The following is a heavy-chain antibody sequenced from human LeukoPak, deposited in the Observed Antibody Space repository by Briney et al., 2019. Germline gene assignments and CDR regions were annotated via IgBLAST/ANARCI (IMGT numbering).Heavy chain of an antibody. CDR2: IYTSGST. CDR3: ARDPGDMARGVIDY. Sequence: RQPAXXXXXWXGRIYTSGSTNYNPSLKSRVTMSVDTSKNQFSLKLSSVTAADTAVYYCARDPGDMARGVIDYWGQGTLVTVSS. V-gene: IGHV4-4*07. D-gene: IGHD3-10*01. J-gene: IGHJ4*02.